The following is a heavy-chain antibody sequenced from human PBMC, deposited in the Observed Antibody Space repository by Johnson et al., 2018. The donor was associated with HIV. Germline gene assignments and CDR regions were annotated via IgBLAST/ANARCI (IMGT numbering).Heavy chain of an antibody. CDR1: GFTFSSYA. Sequence: QMMLVESGGGVVQPGRSLRLSCAASGFTFSSYAMHWVRQAPGKGLDWVAVIWYDGSNKYYADSVKGRFTISRDNSKNTLYLQMNSLRTEDTAVYYCARVRGGTGHGAFDIWGQGTMVTVSS. CDR3: ARVRGGTGHGAFDI. V-gene: IGHV3-30*04. J-gene: IGHJ3*02. CDR2: IWYDGSNK.